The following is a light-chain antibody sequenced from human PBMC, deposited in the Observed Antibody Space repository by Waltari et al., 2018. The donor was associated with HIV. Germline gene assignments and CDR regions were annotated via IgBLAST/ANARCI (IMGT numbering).Light chain of an antibody. V-gene: IGLV3-21*02. CDR3: QVWDTGDHPGV. J-gene: IGLJ3*02. Sequence: SYELTQPPSVSLAPGQTARITCGGPEIGEKSVHWYQQKPGQAPVLVVYDDRDRPSGVPERFSGSNSGNTATLTISRVEAGDEAAYYCQVWDTGDHPGVFGGGTKLTVL. CDR2: DDR. CDR1: EIGEKS.